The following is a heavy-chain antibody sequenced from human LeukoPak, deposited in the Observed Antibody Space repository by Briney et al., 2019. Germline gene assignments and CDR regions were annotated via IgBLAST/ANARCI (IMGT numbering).Heavy chain of an antibody. CDR1: GFSVSNTY. Sequence: GGSLRLSCAVSGFSVSNTYISWVRQAPGKGLEWVSVIYTGGSAYYAESVKGRFTISRDNSKNTLYLQTSSLRAEDTAVYYCARDAYSSGWYRWFDPWGQGTLVTVSS. V-gene: IGHV3-53*01. J-gene: IGHJ5*02. CDR2: IYTGGSA. CDR3: ARDAYSSGWYRWFDP. D-gene: IGHD6-19*01.